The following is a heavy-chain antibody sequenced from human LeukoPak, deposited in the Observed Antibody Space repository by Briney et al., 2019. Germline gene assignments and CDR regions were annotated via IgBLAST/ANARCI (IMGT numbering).Heavy chain of an antibody. J-gene: IGHJ4*02. CDR2: IKQDGSEK. CDR1: GFTFSSYW. V-gene: IGHV3-7*03. Sequence: GGSLRLSCAASGFTFSSYWMSWVRQAPGKGLEWVANIKQDGSEKYYVDSVKGRFTISRDNAKNSLYLQMNSLKTEDTAVYYCTTDRDIDYWGQGTLVTVSS. CDR3: TTDRDIDY.